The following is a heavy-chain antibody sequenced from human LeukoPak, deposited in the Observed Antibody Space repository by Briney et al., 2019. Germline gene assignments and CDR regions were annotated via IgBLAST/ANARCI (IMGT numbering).Heavy chain of an antibody. J-gene: IGHJ5*02. CDR1: GASMSSYH. D-gene: IGHD3-9*01. CDR3: ARTYEILTGYLSNWFDP. CDR2: IDNTGST. V-gene: IGHV4-59*01. Sequence: SETLSLTCAVSGASMSSYHWTWIRQPPGKGLEWIGYIDNTGSTNYNPSLKSRVTISVDTSKNQFSLKLSSVTAADTAVYYCARTYEILTGYLSNWFDPWGQGTLVTASS.